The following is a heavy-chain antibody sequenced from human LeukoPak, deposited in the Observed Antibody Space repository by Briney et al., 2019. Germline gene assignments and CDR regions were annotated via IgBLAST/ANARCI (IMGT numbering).Heavy chain of an antibody. CDR1: GFTFSSYA. D-gene: IGHD6-6*01. CDR2: ISGSGGST. Sequence: PGGSLRLSCAASGFTFSSYAMSWVRQAPGKGLEWGSAISGSGGSTYYADSVKGRFTISRDNAKNTVYLQMNSLRAEDTARYYCAKEDSSSSRYYFEYWGQGALVTVSS. J-gene: IGHJ4*02. V-gene: IGHV3-23*01. CDR3: AKEDSSSSRYYFEY.